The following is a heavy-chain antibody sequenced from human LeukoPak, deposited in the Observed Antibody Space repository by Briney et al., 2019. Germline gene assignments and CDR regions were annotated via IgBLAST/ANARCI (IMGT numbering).Heavy chain of an antibody. CDR1: GCTVSSNY. CDR3: ARDYNTATLDY. D-gene: IGHD5-18*01. CDR2: IYNGGST. J-gene: IGHJ4*02. V-gene: IGHV3-66*01. Sequence: GGSLRLSCAASGCTVSSNYMSWVRQAPGKGLEWVSVIYNGGSTYNADSVKGRFTISRDNSKNTLYLQMNSLRAEDTAVYYCARDYNTATLDYWGQGTLVTVSS.